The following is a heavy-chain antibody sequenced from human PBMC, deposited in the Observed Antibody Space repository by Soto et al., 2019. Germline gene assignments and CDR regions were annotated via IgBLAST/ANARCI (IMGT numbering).Heavy chain of an antibody. Sequence: PLETLSLTCTVSGGSISSSSYYWGWIRQPPGKGLEWIGSIYYSGSTYYNPSLKSRVTISVDTSKNQFSLKLSSVTAADTAVYYCAKLGYSGYAMGYWGQGTLVTVSS. D-gene: IGHD5-12*01. CDR2: IYYSGST. V-gene: IGHV4-39*01. CDR3: AKLGYSGYAMGY. CDR1: GGSISSSSYY. J-gene: IGHJ4*02.